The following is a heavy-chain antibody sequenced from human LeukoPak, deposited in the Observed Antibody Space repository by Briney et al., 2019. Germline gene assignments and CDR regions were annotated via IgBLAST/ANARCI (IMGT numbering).Heavy chain of an antibody. J-gene: IGHJ4*02. D-gene: IGHD1-26*01. Sequence: SETLSLTCTASGGSISSSSYYWGWIRQPPGKGLEWIGRIYTSGSTNYNPSLRSRVTMSVDTSKNQFSLKLSSVTAADTAVYYCARDSGSQNYWGQGTLVTVSS. V-gene: IGHV4-39*07. CDR3: ARDSGSQNY. CDR1: GGSISSSSYY. CDR2: IYTSGST.